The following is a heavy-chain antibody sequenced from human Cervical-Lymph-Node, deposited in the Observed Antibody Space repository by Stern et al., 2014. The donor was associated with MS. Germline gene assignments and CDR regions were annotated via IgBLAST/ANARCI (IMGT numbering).Heavy chain of an antibody. CDR2: ISGNGVDT. CDR1: GFTFSDYA. J-gene: IGHJ4*02. Sequence: EVQLVESGGGLVQPGGSLRLSCAASGFTFSDYAINWVRQAPGQGLEWVSGISGNGVDTNYGDSVKGRFTITRENAKSTLYLQMNSLRAEDAAVYFCAKDVAVADPFYFDYWGQGTLVTVSS. D-gene: IGHD6-19*01. CDR3: AKDVAVADPFYFDY. V-gene: IGHV3-23*04.